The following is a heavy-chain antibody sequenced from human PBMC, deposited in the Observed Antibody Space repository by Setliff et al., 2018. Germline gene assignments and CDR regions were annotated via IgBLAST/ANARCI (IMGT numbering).Heavy chain of an antibody. CDR3: VSWLYYYYYGVDV. J-gene: IGHJ6*02. CDR1: GFTFSSYA. V-gene: IGHV3-48*04. Sequence: PGGSLRLSCAASGFTFSSYAMSWVRQAPGKGLEWVSYISSSSSTIYYADSVKGRFTISRDNTKNTLYLQMNSLRAEDTAVYYCVSWLYYYYYGVDVWGQGTTVTVSS. D-gene: IGHD5-12*01. CDR2: ISSSSSTI.